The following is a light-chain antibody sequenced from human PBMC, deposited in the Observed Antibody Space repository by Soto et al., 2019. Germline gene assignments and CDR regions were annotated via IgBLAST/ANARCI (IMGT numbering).Light chain of an antibody. CDR3: RQCHHWPYT. J-gene: IGKJ2*01. CDR2: DSS. CDR1: QSVSSN. Sequence: EVVMTQSPATLSLSPGERATLSCRASQSVSSNLAGYQQKPGQAPRLLLYDSSTRATGIPARFSGSGSGTEFTLTISSRHSEVFALYLCRQCHHWPYTFGHGTKLEIK. V-gene: IGKV3-15*01.